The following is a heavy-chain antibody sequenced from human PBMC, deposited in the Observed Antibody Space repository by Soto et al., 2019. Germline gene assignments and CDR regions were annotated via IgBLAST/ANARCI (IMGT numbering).Heavy chain of an antibody. J-gene: IGHJ4*02. Sequence: EVQLVESGGGLVQPGGSLRLSCAASGFSLSDYWMHWVRQAPGEGLEWLSRITRDGSSTNYADSVKGRFTISRDNAKNTLYLQVNSLRGEDTAVYYCARGANGYYYFDYWGQGTLVTVSS. D-gene: IGHD5-18*01. V-gene: IGHV3-74*01. CDR3: ARGANGYYYFDY. CDR1: GFSLSDYW. CDR2: ITRDGSST.